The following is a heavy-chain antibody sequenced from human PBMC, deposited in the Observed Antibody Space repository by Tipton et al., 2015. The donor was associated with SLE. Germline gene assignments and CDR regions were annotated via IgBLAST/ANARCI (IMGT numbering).Heavy chain of an antibody. Sequence: SLRLSCAASGFTFDDYAMSWVRQVPGKGLEWVSGINWNGGGTAYADSVKGRFTISRDNAKNSLYLQMNSLRADDTAVYYCARGGYSSSWYVYWGQGTLVTVSS. D-gene: IGHD6-13*01. CDR3: ARGGYSSSWYVY. CDR1: GFTFDDYA. J-gene: IGHJ4*02. V-gene: IGHV3-20*04. CDR2: INWNGGGT.